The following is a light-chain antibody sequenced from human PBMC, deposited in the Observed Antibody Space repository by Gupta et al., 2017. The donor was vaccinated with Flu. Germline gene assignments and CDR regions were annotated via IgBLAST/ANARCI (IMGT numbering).Light chain of an antibody. CDR1: TSNIEKNY. Sequence: TSNIEKNYVYWFQQFPGAAPKLLVYRNDHRPSGVPDRFAGSKSGTSVSLAIRGLRSEDEADYHCAAWDDRLSGVVFGGGTKLTVL. CDR3: AAWDDRLSGVV. J-gene: IGLJ2*01. CDR2: RND. V-gene: IGLV1-47*01.